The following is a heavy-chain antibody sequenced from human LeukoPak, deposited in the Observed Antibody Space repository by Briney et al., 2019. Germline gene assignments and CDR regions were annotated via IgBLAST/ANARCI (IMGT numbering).Heavy chain of an antibody. J-gene: IGHJ4*02. D-gene: IGHD2-15*01. CDR3: AKDMIGGYCSSGACYRPPSI. CDR1: GFTFSSYA. Sequence: HPGRSLRLSCAASGFTFSSYAMHWVRQAPGKGLEWVAVISYDGSNKYYADSVKGRFTISRDNSKNTLYLQMNSLRAEDTAVYYCAKDMIGGYCSSGACYRPPSIWGQGTLVSVSS. CDR2: ISYDGSNK. V-gene: IGHV3-30-3*01.